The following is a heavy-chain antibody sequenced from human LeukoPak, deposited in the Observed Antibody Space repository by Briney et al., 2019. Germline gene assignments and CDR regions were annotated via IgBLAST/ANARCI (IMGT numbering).Heavy chain of an antibody. CDR2: IYYSGST. J-gene: IGHJ3*02. CDR3: ARASERYCSSTSCYLHAFDI. CDR1: GGSISSYY. D-gene: IGHD2-2*01. V-gene: IGHV4-59*01. Sequence: SETLSLTCTVSGGSISSYYWSWIRQPPGKGLEWIGYIYYSGSTNYNPSLKSRVTISVDTSKNQFSLKLSSVTAADTAVYYCARASERYCSSTSCYLHAFDIWGQGTMVTVSS.